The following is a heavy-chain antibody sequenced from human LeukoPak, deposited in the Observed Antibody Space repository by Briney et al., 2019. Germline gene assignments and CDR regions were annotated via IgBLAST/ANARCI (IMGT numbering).Heavy chain of an antibody. V-gene: IGHV3-21*01. J-gene: IGHJ4*01. Sequence: PGGPLRLSCAASGFTFSDYSFNWVRQAPGKGLEWVSSISSSSSYKYYADSLKGRFTISRDNAKNSLYLQVNSLRAEDTAVYYCARINDIDNSYHLDFWGHGTLVTVSS. CDR2: ISSSSSYK. D-gene: IGHD2-15*01. CDR3: ARINDIDNSYHLDF. CDR1: GFTFSDYS.